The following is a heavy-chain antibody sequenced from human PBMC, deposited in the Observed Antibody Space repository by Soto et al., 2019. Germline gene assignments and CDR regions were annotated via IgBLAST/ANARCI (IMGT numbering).Heavy chain of an antibody. CDR1: GFSFSTSAVG. CDR3: ARLFCAASGTRYYFDY. D-gene: IGHD6-13*01. J-gene: IGHJ4*02. V-gene: IGHV2-5*02. CDR2: IYWDDDK. Sequence: QITLTESGPTLVKPTQTLTLTCTFSGFSFSTSAVGVGWIRQPPGKALESLALIYWDDDKRYSPFLKSRLTIPMVTSTNQVVRPVTNMDPVDTGTYHCARLFCAASGTRYYFDYWCQGTLVTVSS.